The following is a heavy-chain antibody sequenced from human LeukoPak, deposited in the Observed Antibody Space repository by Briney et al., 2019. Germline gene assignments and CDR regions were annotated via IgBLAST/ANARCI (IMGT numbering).Heavy chain of an antibody. CDR1: GGTLTNYI. V-gene: IGHV1-69*13. D-gene: IGHD3-22*01. Sequence: SVKVSCKASGGTLTNYIISWVRQAPGQGLEWMGRITPYFGTPTYAQKFQGRITIAADESTSTVYMELTSLRSEDTAVYYCARDGVPYYDSSGFYAYWGQGTLVTVSS. CDR2: ITPYFGTP. CDR3: ARDGVPYYDSSGFYAY. J-gene: IGHJ4*02.